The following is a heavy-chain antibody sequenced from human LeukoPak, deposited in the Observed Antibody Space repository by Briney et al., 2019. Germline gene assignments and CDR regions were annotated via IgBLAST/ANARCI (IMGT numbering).Heavy chain of an antibody. V-gene: IGHV4-39*01. Sequence: PSETLSLTCTVSGGSISSSSYYWGWIRQPPGKGLEWIGSINYSGSTYYNPSLKSRVTISVDTSKNQFSLKLSSVTAADTAVYYCARVYGSGSYYNGYYYYYMDVWGKGTTVTISS. D-gene: IGHD3-10*01. CDR2: INYSGST. CDR3: ARVYGSGSYYNGYYYYYMDV. CDR1: GGSISSSSYY. J-gene: IGHJ6*03.